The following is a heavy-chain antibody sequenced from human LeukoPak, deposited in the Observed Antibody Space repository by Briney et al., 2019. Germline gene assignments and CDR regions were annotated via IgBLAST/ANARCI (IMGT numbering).Heavy chain of an antibody. CDR1: GFTFSSYG. V-gene: IGHV3-33*01. J-gene: IGHJ4*02. CDR2: MWYDGSNK. D-gene: IGHD2-2*01. CDR3: ARGGCSSTSCYDH. Sequence: GGSLRLSCAASGFTFSSYGMHWVRQAPGKGLEWVAVMWYDGSNKYYADSVKGRFTISRDNSKNTLYVQMNSLRDEDTAVYYCARGGCSSTSCYDHWGQGTLVTVSS.